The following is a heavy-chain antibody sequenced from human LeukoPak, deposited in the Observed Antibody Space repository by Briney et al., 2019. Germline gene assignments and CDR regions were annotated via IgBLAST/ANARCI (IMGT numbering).Heavy chain of an antibody. D-gene: IGHD3-9*01. CDR2: IIPIFGTA. CDR3: ATAGYYDILTGYRHYFDY. J-gene: IGHJ4*02. Sequence: ASVKVSCKASGGTFSSYAISWVRQAPGQGLEWMGRIIPIFGTANYAQKFQGRVTITADKSTSTAYMELSSLRSEDTAVYYCATAGYYDILTGYRHYFDYWGQGTLVTVSS. V-gene: IGHV1-69*06. CDR1: GGTFSSYA.